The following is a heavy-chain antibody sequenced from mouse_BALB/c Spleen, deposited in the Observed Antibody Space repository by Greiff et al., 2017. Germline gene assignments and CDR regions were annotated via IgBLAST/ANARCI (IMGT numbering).Heavy chain of an antibody. CDR1: GFTFTDYY. CDR3: ARGDYYGYDGFAY. Sequence: EVQVVESGGGLVQPGGSLRLSCATSGFTFTDYYMSWVRQPPGKALEWLGFIRNKANGYTTEYSASVKGRFTISRDNSQSILYLQMNTLRAEDSATYYCARGDYYGYDGFAYWGQGTLVTVSA. J-gene: IGHJ3*01. CDR2: IRNKANGYTT. V-gene: IGHV7-3*02. D-gene: IGHD2-2*01.